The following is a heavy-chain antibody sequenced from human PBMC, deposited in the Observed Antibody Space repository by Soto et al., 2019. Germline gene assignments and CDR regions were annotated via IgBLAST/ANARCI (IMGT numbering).Heavy chain of an antibody. D-gene: IGHD5-12*01. V-gene: IGHV3-23*01. CDR1: GFTFSTYA. CDR2: ISSGGDIT. CDR3: AKAPHKGYDRYFYD. Sequence: EVQLLESGGGLVQPGGSLRLSCAASGFTFSTYALSWVRQAPGKGLERVSVISSGGDITYYADSVKGRFTISRHNSRNTLYLQMSSLSAADTAVYYCAKAPHKGYDRYFYDWGQGTLVTVSS. J-gene: IGHJ4*02.